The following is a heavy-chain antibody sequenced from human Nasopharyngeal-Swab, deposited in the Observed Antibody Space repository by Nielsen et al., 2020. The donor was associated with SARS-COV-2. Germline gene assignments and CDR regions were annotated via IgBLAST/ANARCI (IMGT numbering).Heavy chain of an antibody. J-gene: IGHJ4*02. Sequence: GESLKISCAASGFTFSSYAMHWVRQAPGKGLEWVAVISYDGSNKYYADSVKGRFTISRDNSKKTLYLHMDSLSAEDTAVYYCARGDYGDYAGMGVDYWGQGTLVTVSS. CDR3: ARGDYGDYAGMGVDY. CDR2: ISYDGSNK. V-gene: IGHV3-30*04. D-gene: IGHD4-17*01. CDR1: GFTFSSYA.